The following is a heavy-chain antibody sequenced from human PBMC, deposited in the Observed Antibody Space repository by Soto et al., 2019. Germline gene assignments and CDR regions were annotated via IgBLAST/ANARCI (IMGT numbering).Heavy chain of an antibody. CDR2: ISSDGTNQ. CDR1: GFTFRSYG. J-gene: IGHJ4*02. V-gene: IGHV3-30*18. CDR3: AKGRQFSGRTRADS. Sequence: QVQLVESGGGVVQPGRSLRLSCAASGFTFRSYGMHWVRQAPGKGLEWLSLISSDGTNQYYADSVKGRFTISRDNSKSPLVLQMSSLKPEHTAVYYCAKGRQFSGRTRADSWGQGTLVAVSS. D-gene: IGHD1-26*01.